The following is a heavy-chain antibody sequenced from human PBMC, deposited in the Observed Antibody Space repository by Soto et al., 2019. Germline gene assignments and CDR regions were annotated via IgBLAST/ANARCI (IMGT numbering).Heavy chain of an antibody. D-gene: IGHD6-6*01. V-gene: IGHV1-69*13. Sequence: GASVKVSCKASGGTFSSYAISWVRQAPGQGLEWMGGIIPIFGTANYAQKFQGRVTITADESTSTAYMELSSLRSEDTAVYYCARIEYSSSSASDYWGQGTQVTVSS. J-gene: IGHJ4*02. CDR2: IIPIFGTA. CDR1: GGTFSSYA. CDR3: ARIEYSSSSASDY.